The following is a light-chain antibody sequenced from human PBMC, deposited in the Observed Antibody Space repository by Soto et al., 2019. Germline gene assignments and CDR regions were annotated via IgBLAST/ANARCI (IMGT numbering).Light chain of an antibody. CDR3: QQYYSSYT. CDR1: QDISDY. V-gene: IGKV1-8*01. J-gene: IGKJ2*01. CDR2: GAS. Sequence: AIRMTQSPSSLSASPGDTVIITCRASQDISDYVAWYQHKPGGAPKLLIYGASTLEDGVPSRFSGSGSETEFILTISRLQSEDVATYYCQQYYSSYTLGQGTKVEIK.